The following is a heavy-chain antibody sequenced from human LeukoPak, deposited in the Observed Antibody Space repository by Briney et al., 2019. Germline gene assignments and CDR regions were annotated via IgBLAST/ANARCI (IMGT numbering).Heavy chain of an antibody. V-gene: IGHV3-23*01. CDR1: GFTLSSFA. J-gene: IGHJ6*03. CDR3: SKDYYDSSGYYYRYYYYYMDV. Sequence: SGGSLRLSCAASGFTLSSFAMSWVRQAPGKGLEWVSAISGSGGSTYYADSVQGRFTISRDNSKNTLYLQMNSLRAEDTAVYYCSKDYYDSSGYYYRYYYYYMDVWGKGTTVTVSS. D-gene: IGHD3-22*01. CDR2: ISGSGGST.